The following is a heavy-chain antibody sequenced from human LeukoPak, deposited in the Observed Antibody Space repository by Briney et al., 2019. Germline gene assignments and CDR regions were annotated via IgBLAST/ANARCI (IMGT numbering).Heavy chain of an antibody. D-gene: IGHD3-9*01. J-gene: IGHJ4*02. V-gene: IGHV4-31*11. CDR2: IYYSGST. CDR1: GGSFSGYY. CDR3: ARAPTGYYFDY. Sequence: SETLSLTCAVYGGSFSGYYWSWIRQHPGKGLEWIGYIYYSGSTYYNPSLKSRVTISVDTSKNQFSLKLSSVTAADTAVYYCARAPTGYYFDYWGQGTLVTVSS.